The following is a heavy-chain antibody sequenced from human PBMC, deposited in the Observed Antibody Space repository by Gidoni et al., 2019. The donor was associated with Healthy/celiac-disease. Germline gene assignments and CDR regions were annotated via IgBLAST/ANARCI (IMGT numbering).Heavy chain of an antibody. V-gene: IGHV1-69*04. D-gene: IGHD3-22*01. CDR3: ASYYYDSSGFDY. Sequence: QVQLVQSGAEVKKPGSSVKVSCKASGGTFSSYAISWVRQAPGQGLEWMGRIIPILGIANYAQKFQGRVTITADKSTSTAYMELSSLRSEDTAVYYCASYYYDSSGFDYWGQGTLVTVSS. J-gene: IGHJ4*02. CDR1: GGTFSSYA. CDR2: IIPILGIA.